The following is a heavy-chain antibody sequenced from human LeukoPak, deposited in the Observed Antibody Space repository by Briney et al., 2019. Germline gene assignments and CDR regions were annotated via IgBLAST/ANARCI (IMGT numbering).Heavy chain of an antibody. V-gene: IGHV3-53*01. Sequence: GGSLRLSCAASGFTVSNYYMSWVRQAPGTGLEWVSRIYSGGSTFYADSVKGRFTISRDNSKNTLYLQMNSLRAEDTAVYYCARGAGYGLYYFDYWGQGTTVTVSS. CDR2: IYSGGST. CDR3: ARGAGYGLYYFDY. J-gene: IGHJ4*03. CDR1: GFTVSNYY. D-gene: IGHD3-9*01.